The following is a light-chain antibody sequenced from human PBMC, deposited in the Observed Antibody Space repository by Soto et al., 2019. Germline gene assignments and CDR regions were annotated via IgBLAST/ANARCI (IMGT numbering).Light chain of an antibody. Sequence: QPVLTQSPSASASLGASVKLTCTLSSGHSSYAIAWHQKQPGKSPRYLMDLNNDGSHTKGDGIPDRFSGSSSGADRYLITSSLQSEDEADYYCQTWGTGFQFFGGGTKLTVL. CDR1: SGHSSYA. V-gene: IGLV4-69*01. CDR2: LNNDGSH. CDR3: QTWGTGFQF. J-gene: IGLJ2*01.